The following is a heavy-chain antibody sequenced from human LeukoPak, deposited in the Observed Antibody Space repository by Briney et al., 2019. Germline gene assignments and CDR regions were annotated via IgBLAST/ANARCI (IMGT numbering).Heavy chain of an antibody. J-gene: IGHJ4*02. Sequence: GGSLRLSCAASGFSFDDYAMNWVRQAPGKGLEWVSLISGLGDIIHYADSVKGRPTISRDNSRNSLYLQMNSLTTEDTAFYYCAKMGDQWLSMDYWGQGTLVTVSS. CDR1: GFSFDDYA. CDR2: ISGLGDII. V-gene: IGHV3-43*02. CDR3: AKMGDQWLSMDY. D-gene: IGHD6-19*01.